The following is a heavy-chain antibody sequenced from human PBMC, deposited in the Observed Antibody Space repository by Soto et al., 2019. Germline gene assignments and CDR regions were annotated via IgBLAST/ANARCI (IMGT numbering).Heavy chain of an antibody. Sequence: GGSLRLSCSASGFSFSDYYMTWVRQAPGKGLEWISAISGSGDSTYDADSVKGRFTISRDNSKNTLYLQMNSLRAEDTAVYYCAKGIYSYGYNSFDYWSQGTLVTVSS. V-gene: IGHV3-23*01. CDR3: AKGIYSYGYNSFDY. J-gene: IGHJ4*02. D-gene: IGHD5-18*01. CDR2: ISGSGDST. CDR1: GFSFSDYY.